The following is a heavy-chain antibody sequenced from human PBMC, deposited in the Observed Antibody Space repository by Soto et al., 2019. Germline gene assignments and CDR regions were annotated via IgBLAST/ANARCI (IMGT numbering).Heavy chain of an antibody. CDR1: GFTFSSYS. Sequence: GGSLRLSCAASGFTFSSYSINWVRQAPGKGLEWVSSISSSSSYIYYADSVKGRFTISRDNAKNSLYLQMNSLRAEDTAVYYCARDRLDCGGDCYSAGYYYYMDVWGKGTTVTVSS. J-gene: IGHJ6*03. D-gene: IGHD2-21*01. CDR2: ISSSSSYI. V-gene: IGHV3-21*01. CDR3: ARDRLDCGGDCYSAGYYYYMDV.